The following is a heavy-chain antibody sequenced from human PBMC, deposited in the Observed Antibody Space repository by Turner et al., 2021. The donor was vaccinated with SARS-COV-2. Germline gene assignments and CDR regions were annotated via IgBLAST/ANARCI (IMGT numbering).Heavy chain of an antibody. Sequence: QVQLVQSGAEVKKPGASGKVSCRASGYTFSGYYMHWGRQAPGQGMGWMGWSNPNSGGTNDAQKFQGRVTMTSDTSISTAYMELSRLRSDDTAVYYCARGPRGYDFWSGYPNWFDPWGQGTLVTVSS. CDR2: SNPNSGGT. D-gene: IGHD3-3*01. CDR3: ARGPRGYDFWSGYPNWFDP. CDR1: GYTFSGYY. J-gene: IGHJ5*02. V-gene: IGHV1-2*02.